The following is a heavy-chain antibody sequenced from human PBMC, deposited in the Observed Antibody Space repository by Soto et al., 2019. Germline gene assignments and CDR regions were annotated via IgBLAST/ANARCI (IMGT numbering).Heavy chain of an antibody. D-gene: IGHD3-22*01. J-gene: IGHJ4*02. CDR1: DVSITTTNW. CDR2: IYHSGRT. Sequence: QVQLQESGPGLVKPSGTLSLTCAVSDVSITTTNWWSWVRQPPGKGLEWIGEIYHSGRTFYNPSLKSRVTISVDKSKNQFSLRLNSVTAADTAVYYCGRDVGNCYDSSPTGQFDFWGQGILVTVSS. CDR3: GRDVGNCYDSSPTGQFDF. V-gene: IGHV4-4*02.